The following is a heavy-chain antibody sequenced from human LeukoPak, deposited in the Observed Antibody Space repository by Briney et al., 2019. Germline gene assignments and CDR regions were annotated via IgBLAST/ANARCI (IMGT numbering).Heavy chain of an antibody. D-gene: IGHD4-23*01. J-gene: IGHJ4*02. Sequence: GGSLRLSREASGFTFSSYAMSWVRQAPGKGLAWVSVISSSADSTYYADSVKGRFTISRDNSKNTLYLQMNNLRAEDTAVYYCAKPLEKYTYGGNFDYWGQGILVTVSS. CDR1: GFTFSSYA. CDR3: AKPLEKYTYGGNFDY. V-gene: IGHV3-23*01. CDR2: ISSSADST.